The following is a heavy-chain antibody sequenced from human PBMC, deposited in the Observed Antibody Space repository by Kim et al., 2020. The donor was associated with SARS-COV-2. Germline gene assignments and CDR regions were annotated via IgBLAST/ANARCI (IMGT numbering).Heavy chain of an antibody. D-gene: IGHD6-19*01. CDR3: ARDRMPVAGRRFFDY. J-gene: IGHJ4*02. CDR1: GFTYDLFW. Sequence: GGSLRHSCVASGFTYDLFWMAWVRQAPGKGLEWVATIYQDGSEKYYVDSVKGRFSISRDNARNSVYLQMNSLRAEDTAMYYCARDRMPVAGRRFFDYWGQGILVTVSS. CDR2: IYQDGSEK. V-gene: IGHV3-7*01.